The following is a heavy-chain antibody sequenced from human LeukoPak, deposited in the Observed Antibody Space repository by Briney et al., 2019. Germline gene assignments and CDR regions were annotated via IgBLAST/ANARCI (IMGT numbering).Heavy chain of an antibody. CDR1: GFTFSSYG. D-gene: IGHD4-17*01. Sequence: GGSLRLSCAASGFTFSSYGMHWVRQAPGKGLEWVAFIRYHGSHKYYADSVKGRFTISRDNSKNTLYLQMNSLRAEDTAVYYCAKDQDYGDYYFAYWGQGTLSPSPQ. CDR2: IRYHGSHK. CDR3: AKDQDYGDYYFAY. V-gene: IGHV3-30*02. J-gene: IGHJ4*02.